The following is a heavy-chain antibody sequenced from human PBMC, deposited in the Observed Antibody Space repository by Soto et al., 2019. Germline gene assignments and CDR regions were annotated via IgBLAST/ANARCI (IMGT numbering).Heavy chain of an antibody. CDR3: ARAGTGTTLRYYYYYGMDV. V-gene: IGHV1-8*01. J-gene: IGHJ6*02. Sequence: QVQLVQSGAEVKKPGASVKVSCKASGYTFTSYDINWVRQATGQGLEGMGWMNPNSGNTGYAQKFQGRVTMTRNTSISTAYMELSSLRSEDTAVYYCARAGTGTTLRYYYYYGMDVWGQGTTVTVSS. CDR2: MNPNSGNT. D-gene: IGHD1-1*01. CDR1: GYTFTSYD.